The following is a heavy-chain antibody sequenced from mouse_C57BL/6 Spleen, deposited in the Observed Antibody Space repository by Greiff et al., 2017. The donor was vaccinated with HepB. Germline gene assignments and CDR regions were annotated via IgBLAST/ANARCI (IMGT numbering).Heavy chain of an antibody. CDR3: ASPGGSSSSWFAY. CDR1: GYSFTGYF. D-gene: IGHD1-1*01. CDR2: INPYNGDT. Sequence: EVQLQQSGPELVKPGDSVKISCKASGYSFTGYFMNWVMQSHGKSLEWIGRINPYNGDTFYNQKFKGKATLTVDKSSSTAHMELRSLTSEDSAVYDCASPGGSSSSWFAYWGQGTLVTVSA. V-gene: IGHV1-20*01. J-gene: IGHJ3*01.